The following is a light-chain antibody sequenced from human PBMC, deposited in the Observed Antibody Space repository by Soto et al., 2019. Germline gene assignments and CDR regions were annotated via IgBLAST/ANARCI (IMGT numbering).Light chain of an antibody. CDR3: MQTRQTPPT. V-gene: IGKV2-28*01. CDR1: QSLLHRNGYNY. CDR2: LGS. J-gene: IGKJ3*01. Sequence: DIVMTQSPLSLPVTPGQAASITCRSSQSLLHRNGYNYLDWYQQKPGQSPQLLIYLGSNRASGVPDRFSGYGSGTEFTLEIARVEAEDVGVYYCMQTRQTPPTFGPGTKVDIK.